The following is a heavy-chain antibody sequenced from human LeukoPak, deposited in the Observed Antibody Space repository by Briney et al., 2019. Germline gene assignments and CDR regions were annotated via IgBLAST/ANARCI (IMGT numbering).Heavy chain of an antibody. Sequence: PGGSLRLSCTASGSTLRNNIMTWVRQAPGKGLEWVSSLSLIDDSTYYADSVKGRFTISRDTSKNTLFLEMDSLRAEDTGVYYCGREGYTSGYAGAFDTWGQGTMVTVSS. V-gene: IGHV3-23*01. D-gene: IGHD2-2*01. J-gene: IGHJ3*02. CDR3: GREGYTSGYAGAFDT. CDR2: LSLIDDST. CDR1: GSTLRNNI.